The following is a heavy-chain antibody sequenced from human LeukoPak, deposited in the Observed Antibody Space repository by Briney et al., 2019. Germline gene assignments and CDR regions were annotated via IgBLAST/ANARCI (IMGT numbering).Heavy chain of an antibody. D-gene: IGHD6-13*01. J-gene: IGHJ5*02. CDR2: ISSSTYI. Sequence: GGSLRLSCAASGFTFSSYSMNWVRQAPGKGLEWVSSISSSTYIYYADSVKGRFTISRDNAKNSLYLQMNSLRAEDTAVYYCARGSSRAAAGNNWFDPWGQGTLVTVSS. V-gene: IGHV3-21*01. CDR1: GFTFSSYS. CDR3: ARGSSRAAAGNNWFDP.